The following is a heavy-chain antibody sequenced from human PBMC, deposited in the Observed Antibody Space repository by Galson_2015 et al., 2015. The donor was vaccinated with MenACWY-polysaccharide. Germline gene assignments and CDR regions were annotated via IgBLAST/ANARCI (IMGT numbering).Heavy chain of an antibody. D-gene: IGHD2-8*01. CDR1: GYTFTNYD. CDR3: ARGSVMDY. J-gene: IGHJ4*02. V-gene: IGHV1-8*01. CDR2: MSPNSGNT. Sequence: SVKVSCKASGYTFTNYDINWVRQAXGQXXEWMGRMSPNSGNTDYAQKFQGRVTMTRNTSISTVYMELSSLRSEDTGVYYCARGSVMDYWGQGTLVTVSS.